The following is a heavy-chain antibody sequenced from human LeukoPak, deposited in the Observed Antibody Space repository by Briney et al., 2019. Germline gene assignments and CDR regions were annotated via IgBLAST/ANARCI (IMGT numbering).Heavy chain of an antibody. CDR2: GGNSGGT. J-gene: IGHJ5*02. CDR1: GGSLNGYY. CDR3: ARVGYSNPSDP. Sequence: SETLSLTCAVYGGSLNGYYWSWIRQPPGKGLEWIGEGGNSGGTKFNPSLKSRVTISADTSKNQFSLKLSSVTAADTAVYYCARVGYSNPSDPWGQGTLVTVSS. V-gene: IGHV4-34*01. D-gene: IGHD5-12*01.